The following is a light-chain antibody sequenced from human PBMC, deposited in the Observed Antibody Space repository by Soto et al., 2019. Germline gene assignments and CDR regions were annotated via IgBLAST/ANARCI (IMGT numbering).Light chain of an antibody. CDR3: QQYHDYPYT. CDR2: AAS. J-gene: IGKJ2*01. CDR1: HDISSR. Sequence: DLQMTQSPSSLSASVGDRVTITCRASHDISSRLAWFQQKPGKAPKSLVYAASTLQSGVPSKFSGGRSGTDFTLTINDLQPEDSATYYCQQYHDYPYTFGQGTKLDIK. V-gene: IGKV1-16*02.